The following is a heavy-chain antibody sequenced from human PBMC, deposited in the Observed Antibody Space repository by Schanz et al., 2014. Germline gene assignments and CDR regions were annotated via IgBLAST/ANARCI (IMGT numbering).Heavy chain of an antibody. CDR1: GFTFSNYS. J-gene: IGHJ4*02. V-gene: IGHV3-21*01. CDR2: INSRSNFI. CDR3: ARDGDFDY. Sequence: EVQLVESGGGLVKPGGSLRLSCAASGFTFSNYSMNWVRQAPGKGLEWVSSINSRSNFIYYADSVKGRFTISRDNSKNTLFLQMSSLRAEDTAVYYCARDGDFDYWGQGTLVTVSS.